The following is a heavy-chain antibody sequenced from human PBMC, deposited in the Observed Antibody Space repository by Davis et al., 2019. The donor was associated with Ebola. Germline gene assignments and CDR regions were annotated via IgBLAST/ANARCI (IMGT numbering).Heavy chain of an antibody. CDR2: ITPIFGTA. V-gene: IGHV1-69*13. CDR1: GGTFSSFA. Sequence: AASVKVSCKASGGTFSSFAISWVRQAPGQGLEWMGGITPIFGTANYAQKFQGRVTITADESTSTAYMELRSLRSEDTAVYYCARGSQDTTIFLDFIYWGQGTLVIVSS. J-gene: IGHJ4*02. CDR3: ARGSQDTTIFLDFIY. D-gene: IGHD5-18*01.